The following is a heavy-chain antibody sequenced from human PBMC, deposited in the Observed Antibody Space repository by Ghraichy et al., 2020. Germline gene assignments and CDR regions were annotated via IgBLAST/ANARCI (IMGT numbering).Heavy chain of an antibody. CDR2: IISSTSTI. Sequence: LSLTCAASGFTFSNSPMHWVRQAPGKGLEWLSYIISSTSTIYYADSVKGRFTISRDDAKNSLYLQMNSLRDEDTGFYYCARDTRSGYYHWLDPWGQGILVTVSS. CDR3: ARDTRSGYYHWLDP. J-gene: IGHJ5*02. CDR1: GFTFSNSP. V-gene: IGHV3-48*02. D-gene: IGHD3-3*01.